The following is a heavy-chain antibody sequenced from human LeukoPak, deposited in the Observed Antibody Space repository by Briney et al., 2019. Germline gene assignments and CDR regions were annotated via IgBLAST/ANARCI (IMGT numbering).Heavy chain of an antibody. V-gene: IGHV3-23*01. CDR1: GFTFGDYA. CDR2: ISGSGGST. D-gene: IGHD3-22*01. Sequence: GGSLRLSCTASGFTFGDYAMSWVRQAPGKGLEWVSAISGSGGSTYYADSVKGRFTISRDNSKNTLYLQMNSLRAEDTAVYYCAKDFRVTTYYYDSSGYYYGSYFDYWGQGTLVTVSS. CDR3: AKDFRVTTYYYDSSGYYYGSYFDY. J-gene: IGHJ4*02.